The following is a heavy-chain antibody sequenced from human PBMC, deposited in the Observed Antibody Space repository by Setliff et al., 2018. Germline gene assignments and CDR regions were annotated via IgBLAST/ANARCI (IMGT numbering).Heavy chain of an antibody. Sequence: PSETLSLTCAVYGDSLSDYYWSWIRQPPGKGLEWIEEINHRGSTNYSPSLRSRVTMSVDTSKKQLSLKLSTVTAADTAVYYFRLAHCSNNCEEALDYWSQGTVVTVSS. CDR3: RLAHCSNNCEEALDY. J-gene: IGHJ4*02. V-gene: IGHV4-34*01. CDR2: INHRGST. D-gene: IGHD2-2*01. CDR1: GDSLSDYY.